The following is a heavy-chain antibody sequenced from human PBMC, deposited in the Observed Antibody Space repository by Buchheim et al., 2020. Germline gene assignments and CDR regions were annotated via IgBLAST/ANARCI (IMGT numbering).Heavy chain of an antibody. CDR1: GGSFSGYY. CDR3: ARVPGIAAADYYYYYGMDV. D-gene: IGHD6-13*01. CDR2: INHSGST. J-gene: IGHJ6*02. V-gene: IGHV4-34*01. Sequence: QVQLQQWGAGLLKPSETLSLTCAVYGGSFSGYYWSWIRQPPGKGLEWIGEINHSGSTNYNPSLKSRVTISVDTSKNQFSLKLSPVTAADTAVYYCARVPGIAAADYYYYYGMDVWGQGTT.